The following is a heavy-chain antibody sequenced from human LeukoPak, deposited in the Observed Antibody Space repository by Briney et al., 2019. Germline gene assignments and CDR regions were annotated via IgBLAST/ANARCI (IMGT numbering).Heavy chain of an antibody. CDR2: IKQDGSEK. D-gene: IGHD6-19*01. Sequence: GGSLRLSCAASGFTFSSYWISWVRLAPGKGLEWVANIKQDGSEKDYVDSVKGRFTISRDNAKNSLYLQMNSLRAEDTAVYYCARDPSSGWYLKGWFDPWGQGTLVTVSS. CDR1: GFTFSSYW. V-gene: IGHV3-7*01. CDR3: ARDPSSGWYLKGWFDP. J-gene: IGHJ5*02.